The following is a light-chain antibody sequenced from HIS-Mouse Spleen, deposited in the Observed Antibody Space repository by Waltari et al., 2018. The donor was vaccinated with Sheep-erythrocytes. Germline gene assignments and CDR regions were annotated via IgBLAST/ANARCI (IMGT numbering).Light chain of an antibody. V-gene: IGLV2-14*03. CDR2: DVM. J-gene: IGLJ3*02. Sequence: QSALTQPASVSGSPGQSITISCTGTSSDAGGYNYVSWYQQHPGKAPKLMIYDVMNRPSGFSNRFFGSTSGNTASLTSSGLQAEDEADYYCSSYTSSSTWVFGGGTKLTVL. CDR3: SSYTSSSTWV. CDR1: SSDAGGYNY.